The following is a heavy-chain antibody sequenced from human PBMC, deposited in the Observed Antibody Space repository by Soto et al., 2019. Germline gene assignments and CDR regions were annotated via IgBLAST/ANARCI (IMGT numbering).Heavy chain of an antibody. CDR1: GGSLSGYY. J-gene: IGHJ4*02. CDR3: AREFYYDSSGIGFDS. Sequence: SETLSLTCTVSGGSLSGYYWSWIRQPPGKGLEWIGDFYSSGSPHHNPSLKNRVSISEDRSKNEFSLKLSSVTAADTAIYYCAREFYYDSSGIGFDSWGQGTLVTV. D-gene: IGHD3-22*01. V-gene: IGHV4-59*01. CDR2: FYSSGSP.